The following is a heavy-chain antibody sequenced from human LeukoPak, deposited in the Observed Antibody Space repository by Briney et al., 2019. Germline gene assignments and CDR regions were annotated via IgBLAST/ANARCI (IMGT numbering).Heavy chain of an antibody. V-gene: IGHV4-59*08. CDR3: ARVPGFGNYYYGMDV. J-gene: IGHJ6*02. D-gene: IGHD3-10*01. CDR2: IYYSGST. Sequence: SETLSLTCTVSGGSISSYYWSWIRQPPGKGLEWIGYIYYSGSTNYNPSLKSRVTISVDTSKNQFSLKLSSVTAADTAVYYCARVPGFGNYYYGMDVWGQGNTVTVSS. CDR1: GGSISSYY.